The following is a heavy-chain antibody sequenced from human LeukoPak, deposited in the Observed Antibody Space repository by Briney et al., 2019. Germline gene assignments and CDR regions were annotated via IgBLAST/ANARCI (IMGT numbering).Heavy chain of an antibody. J-gene: IGHJ4*02. D-gene: IGHD2-2*01. CDR1: GFTFSSYA. CDR2: IDPSSTYV. Sequence: GGSLRLSCAASGFTFSSYAMSWVRQAPGKGLEWVSAIDPSSTYVYYADSVKGRFTNSRDNAENSLYLQMNSLRVEDTAVYYCARAPTVLVGYCSSSSCQADYWGQGTLVTVSS. CDR3: ARAPTVLVGYCSSSSCQADY. V-gene: IGHV3-21*01.